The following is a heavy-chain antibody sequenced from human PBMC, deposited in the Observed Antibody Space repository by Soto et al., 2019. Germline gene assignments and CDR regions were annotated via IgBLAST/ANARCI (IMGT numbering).Heavy chain of an antibody. Sequence: SETLSLTCTVSGGSISYYYWSWIRQPPGKGLEWIGYIYYSGSTNYNPSLKSRVTISVDTSKNQFSLKLSSVTAADTAMYYCARGNEYFHHWGQGTLVTVSS. CDR2: IYYSGST. V-gene: IGHV4-59*01. CDR3: ARGNEYFHH. J-gene: IGHJ1*01. CDR1: GGSISYYY.